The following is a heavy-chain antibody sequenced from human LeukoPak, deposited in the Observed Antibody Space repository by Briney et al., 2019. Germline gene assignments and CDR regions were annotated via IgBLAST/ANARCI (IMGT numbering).Heavy chain of an antibody. CDR3: ARDSYDFWSGSDGYNWFDP. CDR1: GGTFSSYA. Sequence: SVKVSCTASGGTFSSYAISWVRQAPGQGLEWMGGIIPIFGTANYAQKFQGRVTITADESTSTAYMGLSSLRSEDTAVYYCARDSYDFWSGSDGYNWFDPWGQGTLVTVSS. D-gene: IGHD3-3*01. V-gene: IGHV1-69*13. J-gene: IGHJ5*02. CDR2: IIPIFGTA.